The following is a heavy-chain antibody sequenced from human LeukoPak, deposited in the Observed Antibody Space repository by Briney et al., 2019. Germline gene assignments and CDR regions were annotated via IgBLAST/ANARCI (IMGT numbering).Heavy chain of an antibody. Sequence: GGSLRPSCAASGFTPSNYDMSWGRQAPGKRLEEVSAISGSGGSTYYADSVKRRFTISRDKSKHTLYLQTNNLRTEDTAVYYCAKDHPARSSSKVWVYYYYYYMDVWGKGTTVTVSS. D-gene: IGHD6-6*01. CDR2: ISGSGGST. CDR3: AKDHPARSSSKVWVYYYYYYMDV. J-gene: IGHJ6*03. V-gene: IGHV3-23*01. CDR1: GFTPSNYD.